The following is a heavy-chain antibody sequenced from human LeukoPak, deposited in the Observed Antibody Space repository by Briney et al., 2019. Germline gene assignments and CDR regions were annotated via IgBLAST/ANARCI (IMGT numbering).Heavy chain of an antibody. V-gene: IGHV3-48*03. Sequence: PGGSLRLSCEASGFTFNRFEMNWVRQAPGKGLEWVSYISDSGGSISYADSVKGRFTISRDNAKNSLYLQMNSLRAEDTAVYYCARQQPRVQLDYWGQGTLVTVSS. J-gene: IGHJ4*02. D-gene: IGHD1-1*01. CDR1: GFTFNRFE. CDR2: ISDSGGSI. CDR3: ARQQPRVQLDY.